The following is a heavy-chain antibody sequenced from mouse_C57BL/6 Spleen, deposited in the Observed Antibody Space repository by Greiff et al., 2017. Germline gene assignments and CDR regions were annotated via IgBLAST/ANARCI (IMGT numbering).Heavy chain of an antibody. CDR3: ARGGYYGAWFAY. Sequence: VQLQQPGAELVRPGSSVKLSCKASGYTFTSYWMHWVKQRPIQGLEWIGNIDPSDSETHYNQKFKDKATLTVDKSSSTAYMQLSSLTSEDSAVYYCARGGYYGAWFAYWGQGTLVTVSA. V-gene: IGHV1-52*01. CDR2: IDPSDSET. J-gene: IGHJ3*01. D-gene: IGHD2-3*01. CDR1: GYTFTSYW.